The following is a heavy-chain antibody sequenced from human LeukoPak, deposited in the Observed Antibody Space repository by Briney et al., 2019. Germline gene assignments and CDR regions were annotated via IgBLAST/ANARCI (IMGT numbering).Heavy chain of an antibody. J-gene: IGHJ4*02. CDR1: GGSISSSSYY. CDR2: IYYSGST. V-gene: IGHV4-39*01. D-gene: IGHD3-3*01. Sequence: SETLSLTCTVSGGSISSSSYYWGWIRQPPGKGLEWIGSIYYSGSTYYNPSLKSRVTISVDTSKNQFSLKLSSVTASDTAVYYCASYFWSGYYTTVFDYWGQGTLVTVSS. CDR3: ASYFWSGYYTTVFDY.